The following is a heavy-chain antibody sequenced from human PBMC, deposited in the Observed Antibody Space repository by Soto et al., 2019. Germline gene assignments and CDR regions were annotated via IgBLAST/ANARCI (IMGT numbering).Heavy chain of an antibody. J-gene: IGHJ6*02. CDR2: ISTSGTTI. D-gene: IGHD6-19*01. V-gene: IGHV3-11*01. CDR3: ARDDIAVSGILIYYYYGMDV. CDR1: GFTFSDYY. Sequence: PGGSLRLSCAASGFTFSDYYMSWIRQAPGKGLEWVSYISTSGTTIYYADSVKGRFTISRDNAKNSLYLQMNSLRAEDTAVYYCARDDIAVSGILIYYYYGMDVWGQGTTVTVSS.